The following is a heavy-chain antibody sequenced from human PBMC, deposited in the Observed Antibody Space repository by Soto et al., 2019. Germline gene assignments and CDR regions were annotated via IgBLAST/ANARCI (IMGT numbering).Heavy chain of an antibody. CDR3: ASGSVAGTLEGRYWFDP. J-gene: IGHJ5*02. D-gene: IGHD6-19*01. V-gene: IGHV1-69*01. Sequence: QVQLVQSGAEVKKPGSSVKVSCKASGGTFSSYAISWVRQAPGQGLEWMGGIIPIFGTANYAQKFQGRVTITADESTSTAYMELSSLRSEDTAVYYCASGSVAGTLEGRYWFDPWGQGTLVTVSS. CDR2: IIPIFGTA. CDR1: GGTFSSYA.